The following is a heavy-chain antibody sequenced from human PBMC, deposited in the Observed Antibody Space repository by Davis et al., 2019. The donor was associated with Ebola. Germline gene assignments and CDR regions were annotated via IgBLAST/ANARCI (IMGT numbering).Heavy chain of an antibody. CDR2: ISSSSSYI. CDR1: GFTFSNNW. CDR3: AREAPGIGFDY. D-gene: IGHD1-26*01. Sequence: GGSLRLSCTVSGFTFSNNWMSWVRQVPGKGLEWVSSISSSSSYIYYADSVKCRFTISRDNAKNSLYLQMNSLRAEDTAVYYCAREAPGIGFDYWGQGTLVTVSS. V-gene: IGHV3-21*01. J-gene: IGHJ4*02.